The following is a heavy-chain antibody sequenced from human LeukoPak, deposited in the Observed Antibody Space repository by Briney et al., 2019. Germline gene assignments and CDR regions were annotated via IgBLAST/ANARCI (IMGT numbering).Heavy chain of an antibody. CDR3: ARGRMGSGGFDY. D-gene: IGHD6-19*01. Sequence: GGSLRLSCVGSGFTFSRYWLNWVRQAPGKGLDWVSHISSRSDTIYHADSVKGRFTISRDNAQNSLSLQMNSLRAEDTAIYFCARGRMGSGGFDYWGQGVLVTVSS. CDR1: GFTFSRYW. V-gene: IGHV3-48*01. CDR2: ISSRSDTI. J-gene: IGHJ4*02.